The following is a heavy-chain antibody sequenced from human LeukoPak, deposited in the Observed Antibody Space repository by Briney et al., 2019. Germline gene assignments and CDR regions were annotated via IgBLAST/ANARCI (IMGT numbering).Heavy chain of an antibody. D-gene: IGHD4-17*01. V-gene: IGHV4-34*01. Sequence: PSETLSLTCAVYGGSFSGYYWSWIRQPPGKGLEWIGEINHSGSTNYNPSLKSRVTISVDTSKNQFSLKLSSVTAADTAVYYCARSYGVTYYYYGMDVWGQGTTVTVSS. CDR3: ARSYGVTYYYYGMDV. CDR1: GGSFSGYY. J-gene: IGHJ6*02. CDR2: INHSGST.